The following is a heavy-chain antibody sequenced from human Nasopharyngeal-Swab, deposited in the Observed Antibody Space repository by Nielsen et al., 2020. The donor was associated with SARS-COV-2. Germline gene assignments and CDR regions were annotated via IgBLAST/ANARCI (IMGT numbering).Heavy chain of an antibody. CDR2: INHSGST. CDR3: ARIEDCSSTSCYDYFDY. V-gene: IGHV4-34*01. J-gene: IGHJ4*02. D-gene: IGHD2-2*01. Sequence: RQAPGKGLEWIGEINHSGSTNYNPSLKSRVTISVDTSKNQFSLKLSSVTAVDTAVYYCARIEDCSSTSCYDYFDYWGQGTLVTVSS.